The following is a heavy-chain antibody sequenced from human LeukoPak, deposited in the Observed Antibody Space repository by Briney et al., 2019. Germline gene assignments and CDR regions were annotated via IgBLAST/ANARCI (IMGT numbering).Heavy chain of an antibody. J-gene: IGHJ4*02. Sequence: ASVNVSCKVSGYTLTELSMHWVRQAPGKGLEWVGGFDPEDGETIYAQKFQGRVTMTEDTSTDTAYMELSSLRSEDTAVYYCATMATLGYCSGGSCYDQLYCFDYWGQGTLVTVSS. D-gene: IGHD2-15*01. CDR3: ATMATLGYCSGGSCYDQLYCFDY. CDR2: FDPEDGET. CDR1: GYTLTELS. V-gene: IGHV1-24*01.